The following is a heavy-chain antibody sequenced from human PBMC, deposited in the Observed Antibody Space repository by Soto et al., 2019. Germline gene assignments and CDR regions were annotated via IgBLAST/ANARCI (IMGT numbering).Heavy chain of an antibody. V-gene: IGHV4-31*03. Sequence: TSETLSLTCTVSGGSISSGGYYWSWIRQHPGKGLEWIGYIYYSGSTYYNPSLKSRVTISVDTSKNQFSLKLSSVTAADTAVYYCARDPLADYYYYYGMDVWGQGTTVTVSS. CDR1: GGSISSGGYY. CDR3: ARDPLADYYYYYGMDV. J-gene: IGHJ6*02. CDR2: IYYSGST.